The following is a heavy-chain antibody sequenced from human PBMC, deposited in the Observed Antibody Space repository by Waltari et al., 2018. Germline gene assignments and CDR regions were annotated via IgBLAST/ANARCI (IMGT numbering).Heavy chain of an antibody. CDR2: INPNSGGT. CDR3: ARDLVVGSGDY. CDR1: GYTFTGYQ. D-gene: IGHD1-26*01. Sequence: QVHLVQSGAEVKKPGASVKVSCKASGYTFTGYQIHWVRQAPGQGLEWMGWINPNSGGTNYALNFQGRVTITRDTSIRTAYMELSRLRSDDTAMYYCARDLVVGSGDYWGQGTLVTVSS. J-gene: IGHJ4*02. V-gene: IGHV1-2*02.